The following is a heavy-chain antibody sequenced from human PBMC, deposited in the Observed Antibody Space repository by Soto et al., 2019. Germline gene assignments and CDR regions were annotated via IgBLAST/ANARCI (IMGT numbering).Heavy chain of an antibody. D-gene: IGHD6-6*01. CDR3: ARSVGGSFHGSYYYVMDV. J-gene: IGHJ6*02. CDR2: IYYSGST. V-gene: IGHV4-61*01. Sequence: QVQLQESGPGLVKPSETLSLTCTVSGGSVSSGSYYWSWSRQPPGKGLEWIGYIYYSGSTYYNPSHKRRVTTSVDTTKNQFSLKMSSVTAADTAVYCCARSVGGSFHGSYYYVMDVWGQGTTVTVSS. CDR1: GGSVSSGSYY.